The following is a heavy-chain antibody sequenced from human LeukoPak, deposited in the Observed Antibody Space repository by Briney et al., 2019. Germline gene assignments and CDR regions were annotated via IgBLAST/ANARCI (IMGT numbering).Heavy chain of an antibody. J-gene: IGHJ4*02. CDR3: ASERLVGAPDY. V-gene: IGHV3-74*01. Sequence: PGRSLRLSCAAAGLTFSSYWTHWVRHPPGKWLVLVSRSTSDGSGIGYADCVKGRFSTSRDNAKNTLYLQMNSLRAEDTAVYYCASERLVGAPDYWGQGALVSVCS. D-gene: IGHD1-26*01. CDR2: STSDGSGI. CDR1: GLTFSSYW.